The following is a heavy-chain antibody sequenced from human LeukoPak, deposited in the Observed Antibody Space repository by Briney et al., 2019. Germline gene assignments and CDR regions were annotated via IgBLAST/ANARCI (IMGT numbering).Heavy chain of an antibody. CDR2: IYSGGNA. CDR3: ARDPGSCSGGSCYPYYFDY. J-gene: IGHJ4*02. V-gene: IGHV3-66*01. Sequence: GGSLILSCAASGFTVSSNYMSWVRQAPGKGLEWVSIIYSGGNAYYAESVKGRFTISRDNSKNTLYLQMNSLRAEDTAVYYCARDPGSCSGGSCYPYYFDYWGQGTLVTVSS. CDR1: GFTVSSNY. D-gene: IGHD2-15*01.